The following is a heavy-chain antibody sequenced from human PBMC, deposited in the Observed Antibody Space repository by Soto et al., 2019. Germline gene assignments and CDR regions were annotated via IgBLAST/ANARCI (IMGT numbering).Heavy chain of an antibody. J-gene: IGHJ4*02. D-gene: IGHD3-10*01. V-gene: IGHV4-39*01. CDR1: GGSISSSSYY. Sequence: SETLSLTCTVSGGSISSSSYYWGWIRQPPGKGLEWIGSIYYSGSTYYNPSLKSRVTISVDTSKNQFSLKLSSVTAADTAVYYFARRGITMVRGVIIGYFDYWGQGTLVTVSS. CDR2: IYYSGST. CDR3: ARRGITMVRGVIIGYFDY.